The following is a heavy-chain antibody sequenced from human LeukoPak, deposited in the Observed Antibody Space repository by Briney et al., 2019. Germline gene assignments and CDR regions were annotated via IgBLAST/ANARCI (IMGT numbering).Heavy chain of an antibody. V-gene: IGHV3-7*04. CDR2: IKQDGSEK. D-gene: IGHD6-13*01. CDR1: GFTFSNYG. Sequence: GTSLRLSCAASGFTFSNYGMHWVRQAPGKGLEWVANIKQDGSEKYYVDSVKGRFTISRDNAKNSLYLQMNSLRDEDTAVYYCARGLDDSSSWYTPYYFDYWGQGTLVTVSS. J-gene: IGHJ4*02. CDR3: ARGLDDSSSWYTPYYFDY.